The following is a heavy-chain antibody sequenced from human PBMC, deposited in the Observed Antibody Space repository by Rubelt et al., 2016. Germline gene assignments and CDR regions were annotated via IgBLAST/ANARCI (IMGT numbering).Heavy chain of an antibody. J-gene: IGHJ4*02. D-gene: IGHD4-23*01. CDR2: ISAYNGNT. V-gene: IGHV1-18*01. Sequence: WVRQAPGQGLEWMGWISAYNGNTNYAQKLQGRVTMTTDTSTSTAYMELRSLRSDDTAVYYCARDVGGNSVLYYFDYWGQGTLVTVSS. CDR3: ARDVGGNSVLYYFDY.